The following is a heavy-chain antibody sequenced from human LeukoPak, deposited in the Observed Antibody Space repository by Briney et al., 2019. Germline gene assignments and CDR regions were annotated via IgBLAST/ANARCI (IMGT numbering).Heavy chain of an antibody. V-gene: IGHV1-18*01. CDR1: GYTFTNYG. Sequence: PAVKVSCKASGYTFTNYGISWVRQAPGQGLEWMGWISAYNGNTQYAQNIQGRVTMTTDTSTSTAYMELRSLRSDDTAVYYCARDTIGAAGTALNNWFDPWGQGTLVT. D-gene: IGHD6-13*01. CDR2: ISAYNGNT. J-gene: IGHJ5*02. CDR3: ARDTIGAAGTALNNWFDP.